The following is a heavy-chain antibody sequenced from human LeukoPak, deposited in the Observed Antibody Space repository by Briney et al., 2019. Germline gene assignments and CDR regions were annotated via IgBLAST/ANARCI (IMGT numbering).Heavy chain of an antibody. CDR1: GGSISNYY. D-gene: IGHD5-24*01. CDR2: IHDSGST. CDR3: ARLDAAAGRYLQFFY. Sequence: SETLSLTCTVSGGSISNYYWSWIRQSPEKGLEWIGYIHDSGSTNYNPSLKSRVTISVDTSKNQFSLKLSSVTAADTAVYYCARLDAAAGRYLQFFYWGQGTLVTVSS. J-gene: IGHJ4*02. V-gene: IGHV4-59*08.